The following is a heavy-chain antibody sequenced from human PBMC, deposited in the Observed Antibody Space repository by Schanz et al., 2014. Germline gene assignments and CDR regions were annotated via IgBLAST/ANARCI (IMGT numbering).Heavy chain of an antibody. CDR1: GSTFPIYA. CDR3: ARDLTVDTGYVVHYYYYGMDV. CDR2: MNPNSGTT. J-gene: IGHJ6*02. D-gene: IGHD5-12*01. Sequence: QVQLVQSGPGVRKPGASVRVSCRASGSTFPIYATTGVRQATGHGLPWMGWMNPNSGTTGYAQKFRGRVTMTRNTSISTAYMELSSLRSEDTAVYFCARDLTVDTGYVVHYYYYGMDVWGQGTTVTVSS. V-gene: IGHV1-8*01.